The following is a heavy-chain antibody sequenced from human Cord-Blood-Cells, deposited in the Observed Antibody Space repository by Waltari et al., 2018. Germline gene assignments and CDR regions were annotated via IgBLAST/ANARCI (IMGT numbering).Heavy chain of an antibody. D-gene: IGHD5-18*01. J-gene: IGHJ4*02. CDR2: INHSGST. V-gene: IGHV4-34*01. CDR3: ARGQLWAAPDY. CDR1: GGSFSGYY. Sequence: QVQLQQWGAGLLKPSETLSLTCAVYGGSFSGYYWSWIRQPPGKGLEWIGEINHSGSTNHTPSLKSRVTISVDTSKNQFSLKLSSVTAADTAVYYCARGQLWAAPDYWGQGTLVTVSS.